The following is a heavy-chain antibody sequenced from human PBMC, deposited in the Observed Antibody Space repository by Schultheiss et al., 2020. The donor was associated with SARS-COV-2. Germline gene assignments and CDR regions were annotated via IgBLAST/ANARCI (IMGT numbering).Heavy chain of an antibody. D-gene: IGHD2-2*02. CDR2: IWYDGSNK. V-gene: IGHV3-33*01. Sequence: GGSLRLSCAASGFTFSSYGMHWVRQAPGKGLEWVAVIWYDGSNKYYADSVKGRFTISRDNSKNTLYLQMNSLRAEDTAVYYCARGPYCSSTSCYIRWFDPWGQGTLVTVSS. CDR3: ARGPYCSSTSCYIRWFDP. CDR1: GFTFSSYG. J-gene: IGHJ5*02.